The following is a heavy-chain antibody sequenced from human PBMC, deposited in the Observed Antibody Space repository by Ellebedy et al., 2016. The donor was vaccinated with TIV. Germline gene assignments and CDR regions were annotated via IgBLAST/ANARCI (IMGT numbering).Heavy chain of an antibody. CDR3: ARHEGGGSSGWYGGWFDP. Sequence: SETLSLXCTVSGGSISSYYWSWIRQPPGKGLEWIGYIYHSGITYYNPSHKSRVTISMDRSNNRFSLRLTSVTAADTAMYYCARHEGGGSSGWYGGWFDPWGQGTLVTVSS. J-gene: IGHJ5*02. D-gene: IGHD6-19*01. CDR1: GGSISSYY. CDR2: IYHSGIT. V-gene: IGHV4-59*08.